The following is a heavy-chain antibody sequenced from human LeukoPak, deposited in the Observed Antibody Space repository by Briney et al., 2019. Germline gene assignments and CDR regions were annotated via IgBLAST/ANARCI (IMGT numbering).Heavy chain of an antibody. CDR1: GYTFTSYA. D-gene: IGHD6-6*01. Sequence: GASVKVSCKASGYTFTSYAMNWVRQAPGQGLEWMGWINTNTGNPTYAQGFTGRFVFSLDTSVSTAYLQISSLKAEDTAVYYCARVNSIAAGNWFDPWGQGTLVTVSS. J-gene: IGHJ5*02. CDR3: ARVNSIAAGNWFDP. V-gene: IGHV7-4-1*02. CDR2: INTNTGNP.